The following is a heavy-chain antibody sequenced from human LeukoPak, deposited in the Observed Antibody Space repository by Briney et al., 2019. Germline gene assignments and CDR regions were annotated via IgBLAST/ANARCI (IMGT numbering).Heavy chain of an antibody. CDR3: AKGAVLLWSSTYDS. CDR2: ISYDGSKT. D-gene: IGHD2-21*01. J-gene: IGHJ4*02. Sequence: PGGSLRLSCAASGFIFSSYGMHWVRQAPGKGLEWVTVISYDGSKTNYADSVKGRFTVSRDNSRNSLLLQMNSLRPEDTAVYYCAKGAVLLWSSTYDSWGQGTLVTVSS. V-gene: IGHV3-30*18. CDR1: GFIFSSYG.